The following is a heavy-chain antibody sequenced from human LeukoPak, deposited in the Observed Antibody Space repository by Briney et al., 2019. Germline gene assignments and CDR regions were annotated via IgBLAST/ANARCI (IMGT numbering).Heavy chain of an antibody. CDR1: GYTFTDYY. CDR3: ATVYSNYPN. V-gene: IGHV1-69-2*01. J-gene: IGHJ4*02. Sequence: ASVKAPCKVSGYTFTDYYMHWVPQAPGKGLERMGLVDPEDGETIYAEKFQGRVTITADTSTDTAYMELSSLRSEDTAVYYCATVYSNYPNWGQGTLVTVSS. CDR2: VDPEDGET. D-gene: IGHD4-11*01.